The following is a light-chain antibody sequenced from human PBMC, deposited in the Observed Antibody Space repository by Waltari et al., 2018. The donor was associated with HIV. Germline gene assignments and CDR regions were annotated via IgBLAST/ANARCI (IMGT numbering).Light chain of an antibody. V-gene: IGLV8-61*01. Sequence: QTVVTQEPSFSVSPGGTVTPTCGLTSGSVSTTYDPSWSRQTPGQSPRTLIYNTNIRSSWVPDRCTGSILGNKAALTITGAQADDESHYYCVLYVGSGIYVFGPGTEVTVL. CDR3: VLYVGSGIYV. CDR1: SGSVSTTYD. J-gene: IGLJ1*01. CDR2: NTN.